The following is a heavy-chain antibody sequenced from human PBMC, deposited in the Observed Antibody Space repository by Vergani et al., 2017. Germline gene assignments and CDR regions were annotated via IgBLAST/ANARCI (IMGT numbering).Heavy chain of an antibody. D-gene: IGHD5-12*01. CDR1: GFSLSTSGMC. J-gene: IGHJ4*02. CDR3: ARAYSGYDFGYGWLDY. Sequence: QVTLRESGPALVKPTQTLTLTCTFSGFSLSTSGMCVRWIRQPPGKALEWLARIDWDDDKYYSTSLKTRLTISKVTSKNQVVRTMTNMDPVDTATYYCARAYSGYDFGYGWLDYWGQGTLVTVSS. V-gene: IGHV2-70*15. CDR2: IDWDDDK.